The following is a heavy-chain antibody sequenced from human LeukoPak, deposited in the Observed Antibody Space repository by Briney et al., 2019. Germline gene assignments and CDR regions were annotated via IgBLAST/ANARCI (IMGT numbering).Heavy chain of an antibody. J-gene: IGHJ4*02. CDR2: IYYSGST. CDR1: GGSIGSYY. D-gene: IGHD1-26*01. Sequence: SETLSLTCTVSGGSIGSYYWSWIRQTPGKGLEWIGYIYYSGSTNYNPSLKSRVTISVDTSKNQFSLKLSSVTAADTAVYYCARDYEWELSLDYWGQGTLVTVSS. CDR3: ARDYEWELSLDY. V-gene: IGHV4-59*01.